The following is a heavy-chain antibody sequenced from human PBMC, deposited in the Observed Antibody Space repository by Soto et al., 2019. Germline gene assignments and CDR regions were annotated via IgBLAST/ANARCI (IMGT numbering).Heavy chain of an antibody. CDR3: AHRRPDSYYGGGGWFDP. Sequence: SGPTLVNPTETLTLTCTFSGFSLNTSGVAVGWIRQPPGKALEWLAVIYWDDDKRYSPSVKNRLAISKDTSKNQVLLSLANMGPVDTGTYYCAHRRPDSYYGGGGWFDPWGPGTLVTVSS. V-gene: IGHV2-5*02. CDR2: IYWDDDK. CDR1: GFSLNTSGVA. D-gene: IGHD3-10*01. J-gene: IGHJ5*02.